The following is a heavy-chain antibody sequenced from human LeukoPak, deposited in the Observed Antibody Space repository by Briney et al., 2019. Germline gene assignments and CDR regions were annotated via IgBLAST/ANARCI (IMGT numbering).Heavy chain of an antibody. V-gene: IGHV4-34*01. CDR1: GGSFSGYY. CDR2: INHSGST. Sequence: SETLSLTCAVYGGSFSGYYWSWIRQPPGEGLEWIGEINHSGSTNYNPSLKSRVTISVDTSKNQFSLKLSSVTAADTAVYYCARGSRTDYWGQGTLVTVSS. CDR3: ARGSRTDY. D-gene: IGHD1-14*01. J-gene: IGHJ4*02.